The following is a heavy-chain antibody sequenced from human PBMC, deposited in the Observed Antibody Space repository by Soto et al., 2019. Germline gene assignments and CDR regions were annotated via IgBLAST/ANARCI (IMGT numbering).Heavy chain of an antibody. J-gene: IGHJ5*01. CDR2: MSPKTANT. CDR3: TGGPPKWGFDS. V-gene: IGHV1-8*01. CDR1: GYTFTSYD. Sequence: ASVKVSCKASGYTFTSYDINWVRQTAGQGLEWMGWMSPKTANTGYAQKFQGRVTMTRSTSISTAYMELSSLTSEDTAVYYCTGGPPKWGFDSLGQGTPVTGS. D-gene: IGHD2-8*01.